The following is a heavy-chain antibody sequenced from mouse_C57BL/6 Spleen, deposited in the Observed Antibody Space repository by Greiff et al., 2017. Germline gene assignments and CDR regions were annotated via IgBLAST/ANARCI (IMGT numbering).Heavy chain of an antibody. Sequence: VQLQQSGPELVKPGASVKISCKASGYAFSSSWMNWVKQRPGKGLEWIGRIYPGDGDTNYNGKFKGKATLTAGKSSSTAYMQHSSLTSEDSAVYFGARPGDEGAYFDYWGQGTTRTVSS. V-gene: IGHV1-82*01. J-gene: IGHJ2*01. CDR2: IYPGDGDT. D-gene: IGHD3-1*01. CDR3: ARPGDEGAYFDY. CDR1: GYAFSSSW.